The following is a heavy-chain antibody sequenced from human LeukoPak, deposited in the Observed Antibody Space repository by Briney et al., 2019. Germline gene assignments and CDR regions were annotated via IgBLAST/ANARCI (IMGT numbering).Heavy chain of an antibody. D-gene: IGHD2-2*02. Sequence: PSETLSLTCTVSGGSISSYYWSWIRQPPGKGLEWIGYIYDSGSTSYNPSLKSRVTISVDTSKNQFSLKLSSVTAADTAVYYCARQLGYCSSTSCYRGFDPWGQGTLVTVSS. CDR3: ARQLGYCSSTSCYRGFDP. V-gene: IGHV4-59*08. J-gene: IGHJ5*02. CDR2: IYDSGST. CDR1: GGSISSYY.